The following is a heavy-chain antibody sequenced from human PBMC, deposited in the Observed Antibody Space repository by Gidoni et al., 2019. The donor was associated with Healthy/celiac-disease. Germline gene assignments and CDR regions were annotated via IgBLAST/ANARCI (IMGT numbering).Heavy chain of an antibody. CDR1: GGSISSGGYS. J-gene: IGHJ5*02. CDR2: IYHRGST. CDR3: ARVVVPAAMVWGNWFDP. D-gene: IGHD2-2*01. V-gene: IGHV4-30-2*01. Sequence: QLQLQESGSGLVKPSQTLSLTCAVSGGSISSGGYSWSWIRQPPGKGLEWIGYIYHRGSTYYNPSLKSRVTISVDRSKNQFSLKLSSVTAADTAVYYCARVVVPAAMVWGNWFDPWGQGTLVTVSS.